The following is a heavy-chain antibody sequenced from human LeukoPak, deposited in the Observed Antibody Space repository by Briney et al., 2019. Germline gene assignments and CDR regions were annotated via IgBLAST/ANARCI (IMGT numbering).Heavy chain of an antibody. CDR3: ARDRLMVRGVVITFYFDY. CDR2: IWYDGSNK. CDR1: GFTFSSYG. V-gene: IGHV3-33*01. J-gene: IGHJ4*02. Sequence: GRSLRLSCAASGFTFSSYGMRWVRQAPGKGLEWVAVIWYDGSNKYYADSVEGRFTISRDNSKNPLYLQMKDLRAEDTAVYYCARDRLMVRGVVITFYFDYWGQGTLVTVSS. D-gene: IGHD3-10*01.